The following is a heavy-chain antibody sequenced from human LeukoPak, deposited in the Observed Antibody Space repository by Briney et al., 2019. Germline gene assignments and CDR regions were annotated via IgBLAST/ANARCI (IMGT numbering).Heavy chain of an antibody. CDR2: ISSSSSYI. D-gene: IGHD3-10*01. CDR1: GFTFSSYS. CDR3: ARDRRSGELRAFDI. Sequence: PGGSLRLSCAASGFTFSSYSMNWVRQAPGKGLEWVSSISSSSSYIYYADSVKGRFTISRDNAKNSLYLQMNSLRAEDTAVYYCARDRRSGELRAFDIWGRGTMVTVSS. J-gene: IGHJ3*02. V-gene: IGHV3-21*01.